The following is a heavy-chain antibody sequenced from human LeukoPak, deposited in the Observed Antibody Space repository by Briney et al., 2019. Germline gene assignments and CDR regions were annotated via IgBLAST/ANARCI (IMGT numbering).Heavy chain of an antibody. CDR1: GFTCSSCL. J-gene: IGHJ4*02. CDR2: IKQDGSEI. D-gene: IGHD6-19*01. CDR3: ARVSIAVAGGDY. V-gene: IGHV3-7*01. Sequence: GGSLRLSSAAAGFTCSSCLMSWGREAPGKGLGGLANIKQDGSEIYYVDSVRGRFTISRDNAKNSLYLQIHSPRDADTAVYSCARVSIAVAGGDYWGQGTLVTVSS.